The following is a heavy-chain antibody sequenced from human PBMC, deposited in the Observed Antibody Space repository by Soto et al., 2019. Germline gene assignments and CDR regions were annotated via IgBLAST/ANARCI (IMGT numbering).Heavy chain of an antibody. CDR1: GFSLTNNGEA. CDR3: ARYVATSPAGWFEP. CDR2: IYWDDDN. Sequence: QITLKESGPTLVKPTQTLRLTCTFSGFSLTNNGEAVGWFRQSPGKALEWLVLIYWDDDNRYNPTLRTRLSTTKDTSKNQVVLTLTNMDPVDTATYYCARYVATSPAGWFEPWGQGIPVTVSS. D-gene: IGHD3-10*02. V-gene: IGHV2-5*02. J-gene: IGHJ5*02.